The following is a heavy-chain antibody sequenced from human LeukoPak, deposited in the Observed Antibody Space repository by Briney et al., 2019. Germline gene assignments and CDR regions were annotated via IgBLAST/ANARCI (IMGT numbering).Heavy chain of an antibody. Sequence: GGSLRLSCEASGFTFTTYSMTWVRQAPGKGLEWVSIISSGSSAIFSADALKGRFTISRDDAKNLLYLDMNSLRAEDTAVYYCARALYEFCSGGSCYSYYFDYWGQGTLVTVSS. J-gene: IGHJ4*02. V-gene: IGHV3-21*01. D-gene: IGHD2-15*01. CDR3: ARALYEFCSGGSCYSYYFDY. CDR2: ISSGSSAI. CDR1: GFTFTTYS.